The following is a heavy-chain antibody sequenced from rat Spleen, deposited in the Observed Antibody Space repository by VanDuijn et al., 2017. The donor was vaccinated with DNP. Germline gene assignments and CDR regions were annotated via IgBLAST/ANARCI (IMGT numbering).Heavy chain of an antibody. J-gene: IGHJ2*01. V-gene: IGHV3-1*01. D-gene: IGHD4-1*01. CDR1: GYSITSNY. Sequence: EVQLQGSGPGLVKPSQSLSLTCSVTGYSITSNYWGWIRQFPGNKMEWFGHIIYSGTTTYNPPLKGRISITRVTSKTQFFLQLNSVTSYDTATYYSAKLIIPASYFDYWGQVVMVTVSS. CDR3: AKLIIPASYFDY. CDR2: IIYSGTT.